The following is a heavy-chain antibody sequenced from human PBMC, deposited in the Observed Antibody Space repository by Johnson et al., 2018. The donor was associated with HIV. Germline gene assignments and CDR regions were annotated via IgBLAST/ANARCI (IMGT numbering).Heavy chain of an antibody. Sequence: VQLVESGGGVVRPGGSLRLSCAASGFTFDDYGMSWVRQAPGKGLEWGSGINCNGGSTGYADSVQGRFTISRDNTKNSLYLQLNSLRAEDTAWYYCARDQLGRLPCAFDIWGQGTMVTVSS. CDR1: GFTFDDYG. D-gene: IGHD6-13*01. CDR3: ARDQLGRLPCAFDI. V-gene: IGHV3-20*04. CDR2: INCNGGST. J-gene: IGHJ3*02.